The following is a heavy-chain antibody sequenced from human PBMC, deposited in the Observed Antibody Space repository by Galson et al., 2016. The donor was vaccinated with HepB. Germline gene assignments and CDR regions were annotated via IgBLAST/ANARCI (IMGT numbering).Heavy chain of an antibody. J-gene: IGHJ4*02. CDR2: VNDDASRT. V-gene: IGHV3-74*01. CDR3: ARVTAAKKPFDS. Sequence: SLRLSCAASGFTFSNYWIHWVRRAPGRGLEWVSYVNDDASRTHYADSVNGRFTISRDNAENMVYLQMNSLRVDDTAVYYCARVTAAKKPFDSWGQGTLVTVSS. D-gene: IGHD6-13*01. CDR1: GFTFSNYW.